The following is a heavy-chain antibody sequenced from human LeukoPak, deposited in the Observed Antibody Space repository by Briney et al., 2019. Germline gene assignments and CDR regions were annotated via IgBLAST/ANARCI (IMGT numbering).Heavy chain of an antibody. CDR1: GGSISSYY. Sequence: SETLSLTCTVSGGSISSYYRSWIRQPPGKGLEWIGYNYYSGSTNYNPSLKSRVTISVDTSKNQFSLKLSSATAADTAVYYCAREDIGLDYWGQGTLVTVSS. V-gene: IGHV4-59*01. J-gene: IGHJ4*02. CDR3: AREDIGLDY. CDR2: NYYSGST.